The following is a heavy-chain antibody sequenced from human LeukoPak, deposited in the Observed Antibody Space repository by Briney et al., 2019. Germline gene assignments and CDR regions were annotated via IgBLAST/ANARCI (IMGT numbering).Heavy chain of an antibody. D-gene: IGHD3-10*01. CDR1: GFTFSNYW. Sequence: GGSLRLSCAASGFTFSNYWMTWVRQAPGEGLEWVASIKQDGSEKYYVDSVKGRFTISRDNAKKSLYLQMNSLRAEDTAVYYCARDKSAGADTGSSFYYWGQGALVTVSS. CDR3: ARDKSAGADTGSSFYY. V-gene: IGHV3-7*03. CDR2: IKQDGSEK. J-gene: IGHJ4*02.